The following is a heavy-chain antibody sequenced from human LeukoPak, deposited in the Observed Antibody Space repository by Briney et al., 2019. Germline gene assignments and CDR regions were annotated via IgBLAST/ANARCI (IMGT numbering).Heavy chain of an antibody. V-gene: IGHV4-39*01. Sequence: SETLSLTCTVSGGSISSSSYYWGWIRQPPGTGLEWIGSIYYSGSTYYNPSLKSRVTISVDTSKNQFSLKLSSVTAADTAVYYCARIVGAAHFDYWGQGTLVTVSS. J-gene: IGHJ4*02. CDR1: GGSISSSSYY. CDR2: IYYSGST. CDR3: ARIVGAAHFDY. D-gene: IGHD1-26*01.